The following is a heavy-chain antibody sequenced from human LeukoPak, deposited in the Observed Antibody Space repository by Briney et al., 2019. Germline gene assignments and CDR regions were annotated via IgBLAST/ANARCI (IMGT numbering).Heavy chain of an antibody. CDR3: ARGPGTSSYGMDV. CDR1: GRSFSGYY. V-gene: IGHV4-34*01. D-gene: IGHD2-2*01. CDR2: INHSGST. J-gene: IGHJ6*02. Sequence: SETLSLTCAVYGRSFSGYYWSWIRQPPGKGLEWIGEINHSGSTNYNPSLKSRVTISVDTSKNQFSLKLSSVTAADTAVYYCARGPGTSSYGMDVWGQGTTVTVSS.